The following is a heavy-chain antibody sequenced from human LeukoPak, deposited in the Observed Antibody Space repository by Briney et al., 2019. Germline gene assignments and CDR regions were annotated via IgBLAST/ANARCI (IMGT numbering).Heavy chain of an antibody. CDR2: ISSSSSYI. J-gene: IGHJ3*02. Sequence: GGSLRLSCAASGFTFSTYSMTWVRQAPGKGLEWVSSISSSSSYIYYADSVKGRFTISRDNAKNSLYLQMNSLRAEDTAVYYCARVLTTMSARAFDIWGQGTMVTVSS. V-gene: IGHV3-21*01. CDR3: ARVLTTMSARAFDI. D-gene: IGHD4-17*01. CDR1: GFTFSTYS.